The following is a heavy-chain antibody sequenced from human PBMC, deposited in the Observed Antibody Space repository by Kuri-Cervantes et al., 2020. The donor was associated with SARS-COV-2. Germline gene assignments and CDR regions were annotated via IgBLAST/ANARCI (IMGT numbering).Heavy chain of an antibody. Sequence: LTLSCAVYGGSCSGYYWSWNRQPAGKGLGWMGEINHSGSTNYNPSLKSRVTISVDTTKNQFSLKLSSVTAADTAVYYCARRRGSGLGRWDYWGQGTLVTVSS. CDR1: GGSCSGYY. CDR2: INHSGST. D-gene: IGHD6-25*01. V-gene: IGHV4-34*01. J-gene: IGHJ4*02. CDR3: ARRRGSGLGRWDY.